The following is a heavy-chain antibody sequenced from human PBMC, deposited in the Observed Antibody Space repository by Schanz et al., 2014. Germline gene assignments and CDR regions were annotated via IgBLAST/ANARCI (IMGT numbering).Heavy chain of an antibody. Sequence: QVQLVQSGAEVKKPGASVKVSCKASGYTFSSYGISWVRQAPGQGLEWMGWISANNGNTNKAQKLQGRVTMTTDTTTSTAYRELRSLRSADPAGYYWGRGGGAYPQKYGMDVWGQGTTVTVSS. V-gene: IGHV1-18*04. CDR2: ISANNGNT. CDR3: GRGGGAYPQKYGMDV. J-gene: IGHJ6*02. CDR1: GYTFSSYG. D-gene: IGHD3-16*01.